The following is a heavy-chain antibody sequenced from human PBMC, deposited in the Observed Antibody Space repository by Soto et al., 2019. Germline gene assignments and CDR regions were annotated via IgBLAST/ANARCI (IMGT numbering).Heavy chain of an antibody. CDR1: GFTFSSYA. D-gene: IGHD6-19*01. CDR2: ISGSGGST. J-gene: IGHJ4*02. Sequence: GGSLRLSCAASGFTFSSYAMSWVRQAPGKGLEWVSAISGSGGSTYYADSVKGRFTISRDNSKNTLYLQMNSLRAEDTAVYYCAKNPTRQWLVFVDYWGQGTLVTVSS. CDR3: AKNPTRQWLVFVDY. V-gene: IGHV3-23*01.